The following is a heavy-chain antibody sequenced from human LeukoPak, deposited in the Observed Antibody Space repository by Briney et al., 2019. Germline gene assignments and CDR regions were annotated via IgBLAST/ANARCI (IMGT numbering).Heavy chain of an antibody. CDR1: GGSISSYY. V-gene: IGHV4-59*01. CDR2: IYYSGST. D-gene: IGHD6-6*01. J-gene: IGHJ3*02. CDR3: ARVSLKGVAARMSEWVDI. Sequence: SETLSLTCTVSGGSISSYYWSWIRQPPGKGLEWIGYIYYSGSTNYNPSPKSRVTISVDTSKNQSSLKLSSVTAADTAMYYCARVSLKGVAARMSEWVDIWGQGTMVTVSS.